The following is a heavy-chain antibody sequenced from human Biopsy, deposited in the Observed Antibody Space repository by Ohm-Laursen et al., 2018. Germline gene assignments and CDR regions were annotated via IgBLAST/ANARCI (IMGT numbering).Heavy chain of an antibody. CDR3: ARHRGGMPSSGNWFDH. CDR2: IYYSGST. V-gene: IGHV4-59*08. CDR1: GYSMSTYY. J-gene: IGHJ5*02. D-gene: IGHD2-2*01. Sequence: TLSLTCSVSGYSMSTYYWSWIRQPPGKGLEWIGYIYYSGSTNYNPSLKSRVTISVDKSKNQFSLKLTSVAAADTAVYYCARHRGGMPSSGNWFDHWGQGTLVTVSS.